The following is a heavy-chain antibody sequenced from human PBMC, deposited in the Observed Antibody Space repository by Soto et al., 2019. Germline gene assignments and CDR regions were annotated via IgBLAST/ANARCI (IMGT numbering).Heavy chain of an antibody. CDR1: GGSISGGGYY. V-gene: IGHV4-31*03. J-gene: IGHJ6*02. Sequence: QVQLQQSGPGLVKPSQTLSLTCTVSGGSISGGGYYWSWIRQHPGKGLEWIGYIYYSGNTYYNPSLKSRVIISLDTSKNQFSLKLSSVTAADTDVYYCARGTEAAFYNYGMDVWGQGTTVTVSS. D-gene: IGHD1-1*01. CDR3: ARGTEAAFYNYGMDV. CDR2: IYYSGNT.